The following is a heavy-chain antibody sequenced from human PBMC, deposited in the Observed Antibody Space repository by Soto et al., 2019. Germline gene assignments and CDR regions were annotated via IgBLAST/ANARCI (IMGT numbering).Heavy chain of an antibody. J-gene: IGHJ6*02. CDR3: AGPSPYSSGWYENCYYGMDV. D-gene: IGHD6-19*01. CDR2: INAGNGNT. Sequence: GQRLEWMGWINAGNGNTKYSQKFQGRVTITRDTSASTAYMELSSLRSEDTAVYYCAGPSPYSSGWYENCYYGMDVSGQRTPATVSS. V-gene: IGHV1-3*01.